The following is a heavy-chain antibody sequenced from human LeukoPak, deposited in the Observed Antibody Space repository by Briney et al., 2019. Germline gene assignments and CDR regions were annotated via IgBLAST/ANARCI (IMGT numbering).Heavy chain of an antibody. J-gene: IGHJ4*02. Sequence: GGSLRLSCAASGFTFSSYSMNWVRQAPGKGLEWVSSISSSSSYIYYADSVKGRFTISRDNAKNSLYLQMNSLRPEDTAVYYCARGGQLVPAAIAFDYWGQGTLVTVSS. D-gene: IGHD2-2*01. CDR1: GFTFSSYS. V-gene: IGHV3-21*01. CDR3: ARGGQLVPAAIAFDY. CDR2: ISSSSSYI.